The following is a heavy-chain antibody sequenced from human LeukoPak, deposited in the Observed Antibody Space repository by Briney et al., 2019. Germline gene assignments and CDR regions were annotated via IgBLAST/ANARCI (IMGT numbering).Heavy chain of an antibody. V-gene: IGHV1-18*01. CDR2: ISAYNGNT. Sequence: ASVKVSCKASGYTFTSYGISWVRQAPGQGRERMGWISAYNGNTKYAQKLQGRVTMTTDTSTSTAYMELRSLRSDDTAVYYCARVFHDSSGYYPYYFDYWGQGTLVPVSS. CDR1: GYTFTSYG. CDR3: ARVFHDSSGYYPYYFDY. D-gene: IGHD3-22*01. J-gene: IGHJ4*02.